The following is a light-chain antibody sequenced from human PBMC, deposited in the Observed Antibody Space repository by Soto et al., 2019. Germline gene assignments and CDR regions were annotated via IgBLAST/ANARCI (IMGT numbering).Light chain of an antibody. CDR1: QSVRSY. CDR2: DAS. Sequence: EIVLTQSPATLSLSPGERATLSCRASQSVRSYLAWYQQKPDQAPRLLIYDASNRATGIPARFSGSGSVTDFTLTISSLELEDFAVYYCQKRSNWPFTLGPGKKVNIK. J-gene: IGKJ3*01. CDR3: QKRSNWPFT. V-gene: IGKV3-11*01.